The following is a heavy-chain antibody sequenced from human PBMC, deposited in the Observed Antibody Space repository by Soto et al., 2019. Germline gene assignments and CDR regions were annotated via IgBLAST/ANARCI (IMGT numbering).Heavy chain of an antibody. CDR1: GFTFSSYW. J-gene: IGHJ4*02. CDR3: ARDGGKYCSGGSCQGY. V-gene: IGHV3-7*01. Sequence: GGSLRLSCAASGFTFSSYWMSWVRQAPGKGLEWVANIKQDGSEKYYVDSVKGRFTISGDNAKNSLYLQMNSQRAEDTAVYYCARDGGKYCSGGSCQGYWGQGTLVTVSS. D-gene: IGHD2-15*01. CDR2: IKQDGSEK.